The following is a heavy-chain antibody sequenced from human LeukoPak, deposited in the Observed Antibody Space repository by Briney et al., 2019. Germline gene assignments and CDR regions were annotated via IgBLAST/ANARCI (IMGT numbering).Heavy chain of an antibody. D-gene: IGHD6-19*01. CDR2: IKSKTDGGTT. CDR1: GFTFSNAW. J-gene: IGHJ4*02. CDR3: TTDPSSGCPIDFDY. Sequence: GGSLRLSCAASGFTFSNAWMNWVRQAPGKGLEWVGRIKSKTDGGTTDYAAPVKGRFTISRDDSKNTLYLQMNSLKTEDTAVYYCTTDPSSGCPIDFDYWGQGTLATVSS. V-gene: IGHV3-15*07.